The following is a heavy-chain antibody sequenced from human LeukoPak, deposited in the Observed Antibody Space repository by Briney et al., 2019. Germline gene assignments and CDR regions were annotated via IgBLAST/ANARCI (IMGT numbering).Heavy chain of an antibody. J-gene: IGHJ4*02. Sequence: GGSLRLSCAASGFTFNSYIMNWVRQAPGKGLEWVSSVSSNSTYIYYADSVKGRFTISRDNAKNSLYLQVNSLRAEDTAVYYCARDPYNYVWGTYRYTSQPFDYWGQGTLVTVSS. CDR1: GFTFNSYI. V-gene: IGHV3-21*06. CDR3: ARDPYNYVWGTYRYTSQPFDY. CDR2: VSSNSTYI. D-gene: IGHD3-16*02.